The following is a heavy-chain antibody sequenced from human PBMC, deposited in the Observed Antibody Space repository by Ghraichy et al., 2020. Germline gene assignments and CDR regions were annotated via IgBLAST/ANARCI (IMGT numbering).Heavy chain of an antibody. Sequence: LSLTCAASGFTFSSYAMSWVRQAPGKGLEWVSAISGSGGSTYYADSVKGRFTISRDNSKNTLYLQMNSLRAEDTAVYYCAKALRYFDWLSPWGQGTLVTVSS. CDR3: AKALRYFDWLSP. CDR2: ISGSGGST. J-gene: IGHJ5*02. D-gene: IGHD3-9*01. V-gene: IGHV3-23*01. CDR1: GFTFSSYA.